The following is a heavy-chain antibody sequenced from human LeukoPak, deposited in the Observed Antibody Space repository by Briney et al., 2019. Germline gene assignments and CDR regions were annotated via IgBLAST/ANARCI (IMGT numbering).Heavy chain of an antibody. CDR1: GFTVSSNY. CDR3: ARDSGYSSSWYSDY. D-gene: IGHD6-13*01. Sequence: GGSLRLSCAASGFTVSSNYMSWVRQAPGKGLEWVSVIYSGGSTYYADSVKGRFTISRGNSKNTLYLQMNSLRAEDTAVYYCARDSGYSSSWYSDYWGQGTLVTVSS. V-gene: IGHV3-66*01. J-gene: IGHJ4*02. CDR2: IYSGGST.